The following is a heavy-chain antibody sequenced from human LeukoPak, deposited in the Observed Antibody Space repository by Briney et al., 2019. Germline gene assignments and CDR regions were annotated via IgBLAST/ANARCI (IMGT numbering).Heavy chain of an antibody. J-gene: IGHJ4*02. D-gene: IGHD3-22*01. CDR3: AGSGYYYGIDY. V-gene: IGHV4-34*01. CDR2: INHSGST. Sequence: SETLSLTCAVYGGSFSGYYRSWIRQPPGKGLEWIGEINHSGSTNYNPSLKSRVTISVDTSKNQFSLKLSSVTAADTAVYYCAGSGYYYGIDYWGQGTLVTVSS. CDR1: GGSFSGYY.